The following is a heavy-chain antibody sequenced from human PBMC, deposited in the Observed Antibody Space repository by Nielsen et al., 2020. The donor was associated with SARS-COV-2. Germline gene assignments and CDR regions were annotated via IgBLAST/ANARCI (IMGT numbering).Heavy chain of an antibody. CDR2: IKQDGSEK. D-gene: IGHD6-13*01. CDR1: GFTFSSYW. J-gene: IGHJ4*02. CDR3: ATAGTSIPDDY. Sequence: GESLKISCAASGFTFSSYWMSWVRQAPGKGLEWVANIKQDGSEKYYVDSVKGRFTISRDNAKNSLYPQMNSLRAEDTAVYYCATAGTSIPDDYWGQGTLVTVSS. V-gene: IGHV3-7*05.